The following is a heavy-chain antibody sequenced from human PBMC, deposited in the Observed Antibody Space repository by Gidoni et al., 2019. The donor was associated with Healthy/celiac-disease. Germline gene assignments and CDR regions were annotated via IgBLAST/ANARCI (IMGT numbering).Heavy chain of an antibody. D-gene: IGHD3-9*01. CDR2: ISSSSSYT. CDR3: ARAYYDILTGYYFDY. V-gene: IGHV3-11*06. Sequence: QVQLVESGGGLVKPGGSLRLSCAASGFTFSYYYMSWIRQAPGKGLEWVSYISSSSSYTNYADSVKGRFTISRDNAKNSLYLQMNSLRAEDTAVYYCARAYYDILTGYYFDYWGQGTLVTVSS. CDR1: GFTFSYYY. J-gene: IGHJ4*02.